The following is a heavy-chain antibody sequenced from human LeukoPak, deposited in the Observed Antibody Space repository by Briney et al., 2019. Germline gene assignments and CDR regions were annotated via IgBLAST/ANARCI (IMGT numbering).Heavy chain of an antibody. CDR2: INHSGST. D-gene: IGHD2-2*01. Sequence: SETLSLTCAVYGGSFSGYYWSWIRQPPGKGLEWIREINHSGSTNYNPSLKSRVTISVDTSKNQFSLKLSSVTAADTAVYYCAGKSSTSCYVVNYYFDYWGQGTLVTVSS. J-gene: IGHJ4*02. CDR3: AGKSSTSCYVVNYYFDY. V-gene: IGHV4-34*01. CDR1: GGSFSGYY.